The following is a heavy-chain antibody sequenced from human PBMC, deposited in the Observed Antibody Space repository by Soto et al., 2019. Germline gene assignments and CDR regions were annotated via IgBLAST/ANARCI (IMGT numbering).Heavy chain of an antibody. J-gene: IGHJ4*02. Sequence: QVLLVQSGAEVKKPGASVKVSCKASGFPFTTYYMHWVRQAPGQGLEWMGVINPSGDATTYALNFEGRVTMAKDTPASTVYIGLSSLRSEDTAVYYGVSDWELGYWGQGTMVTVSS. V-gene: IGHV1-46*01. D-gene: IGHD3-10*01. CDR3: VSDWELGY. CDR1: GFPFTTYY. CDR2: INPSGDAT.